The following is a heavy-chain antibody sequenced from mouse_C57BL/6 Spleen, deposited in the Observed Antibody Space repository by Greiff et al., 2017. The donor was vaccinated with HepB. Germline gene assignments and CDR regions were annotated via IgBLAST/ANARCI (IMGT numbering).Heavy chain of an antibody. Sequence: QVQLKQPGAELVMPGASVKLSCKASGYTFTSYWMHWVKQRPGQGLEWIGEIDPSDSYTNYNQKFKGKSTLTVDKSSSTAYMQLSSLTSEDSAVYYCARKGRLHYFDYWGQGTTLTVSS. J-gene: IGHJ2*01. CDR1: GYTFTSYW. CDR2: IDPSDSYT. V-gene: IGHV1-69*01. D-gene: IGHD2-13*01. CDR3: ARKGRLHYFDY.